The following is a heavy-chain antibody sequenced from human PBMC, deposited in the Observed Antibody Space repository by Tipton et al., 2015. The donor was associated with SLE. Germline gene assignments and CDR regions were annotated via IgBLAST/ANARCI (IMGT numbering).Heavy chain of an antibody. Sequence: TLSLTCTVSGGSISSYYWSWIRQPPGKGLEWIGYIYYSGSTNYNPSLKSRVTISVDTSKNQFSLKLSSVTAADTAVYYCARDQGPYDSSGYYWSYYYGMDVWGQGTTVTVSS. V-gene: IGHV4-59*01. CDR2: IYYSGST. J-gene: IGHJ6*02. CDR1: GGSISSYY. CDR3: ARDQGPYDSSGYYWSYYYGMDV. D-gene: IGHD3-22*01.